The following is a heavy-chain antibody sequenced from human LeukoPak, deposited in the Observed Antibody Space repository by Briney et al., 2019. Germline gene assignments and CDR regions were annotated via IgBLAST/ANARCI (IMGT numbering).Heavy chain of an antibody. V-gene: IGHV4-39*07. CDR1: GGSISSSSYY. J-gene: IGHJ4*02. D-gene: IGHD3-3*01. CDR3: ARGLNDSWTGENY. Sequence: SETLSLTCTVSGGSISSSSYYWSWIRQPPGKGLEWIGEINHSGSTNYNPSLKSRVTISLDTSKSQFSLKVRYVTAADTAVYYCARGLNDSWTGENYWGQGTLVTVSS. CDR2: INHSGST.